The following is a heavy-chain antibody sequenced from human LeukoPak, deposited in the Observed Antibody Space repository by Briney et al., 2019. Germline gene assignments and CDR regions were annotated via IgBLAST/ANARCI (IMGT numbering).Heavy chain of an antibody. Sequence: SETLSLTCAVSGYSISSGYYWGWIRQPPGKGLEWIGSIYHSGSTYNNPSLKSRVTISVDTSKNQFSLKLSSVTAADTAVYYCARTVPLHYYDSSGYVNWFDPWGQGTLVTVSS. J-gene: IGHJ5*02. CDR1: GYSISSGYY. V-gene: IGHV4-38-2*01. D-gene: IGHD3-22*01. CDR3: ARTVPLHYYDSSGYVNWFDP. CDR2: IYHSGST.